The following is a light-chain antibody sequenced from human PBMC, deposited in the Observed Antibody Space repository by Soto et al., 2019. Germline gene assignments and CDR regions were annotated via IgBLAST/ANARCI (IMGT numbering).Light chain of an antibody. CDR1: QAISSY. Sequence: AIRMPQSPSSLSAEIGDRVTITCRASQAISSYIAWYQQKPGEAPKFLIYAASALQTGGPSRFSGSGSGTDFTLTIDDLQSEDYGAYYCQQYYSYPALTFGGGTKVEIK. V-gene: IGKV1-8*01. J-gene: IGKJ4*01. CDR2: AAS. CDR3: QQYYSYPALT.